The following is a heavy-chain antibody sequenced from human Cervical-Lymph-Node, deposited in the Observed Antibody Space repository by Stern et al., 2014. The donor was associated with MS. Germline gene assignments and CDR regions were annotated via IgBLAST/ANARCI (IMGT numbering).Heavy chain of an antibody. CDR2: ISSSSSYT. CDR1: GFTFSDYY. D-gene: IGHD1-26*01. J-gene: IGHJ4*02. V-gene: IGHV3-11*06. CDR3: ARVGSYSHQYYFDY. Sequence: QVQLVESGGGLVKPGGSLRLSCAASGFTFSDYYMSWIRQAPGKGLEWVSYISSSSSYTNYADSVKGRFTISRDNAKNSLYLQMNSLRAEDTAVYYCARVGSYSHQYYFDYWGQGNLVTVSS.